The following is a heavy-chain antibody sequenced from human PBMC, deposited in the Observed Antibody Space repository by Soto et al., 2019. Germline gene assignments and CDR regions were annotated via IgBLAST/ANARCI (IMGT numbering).Heavy chain of an antibody. Sequence: GGSLRLSCAASGFTFSSYSRNWVRQAPGKGLEWVSYISSSSITIYYADSVKGRFAISRDNAKNSLYLQMNSLRDEDTAVYYCARDSVNSGSWYQAWFDPWGQGTLVTVSS. CDR1: GFTFSSYS. CDR2: ISSSSITI. V-gene: IGHV3-48*02. J-gene: IGHJ5*02. CDR3: ARDSVNSGSWYQAWFDP. D-gene: IGHD6-13*01.